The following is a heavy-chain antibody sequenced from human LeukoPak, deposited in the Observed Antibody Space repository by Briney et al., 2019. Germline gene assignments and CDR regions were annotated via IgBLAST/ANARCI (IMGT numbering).Heavy chain of an antibody. CDR1: GGSISSYY. Sequence: PSETLSLTCTVSGGSISSYYWSWIRQPPGKGLEWIGYIYYSGSTNYNPSLKSRVTISVDTSKNQFSLKLSSVTAADTAGYYCAGGYSSSWYRDYYYGMDVWGQGTTVTVSS. V-gene: IGHV4-59*01. D-gene: IGHD6-13*01. J-gene: IGHJ6*02. CDR3: AGGYSSSWYRDYYYGMDV. CDR2: IYYSGST.